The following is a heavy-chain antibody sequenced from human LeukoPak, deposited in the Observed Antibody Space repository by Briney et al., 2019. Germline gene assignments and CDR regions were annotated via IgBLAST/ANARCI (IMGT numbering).Heavy chain of an antibody. CDR2: ISYDGSNK. Sequence: GGSLRLSCAASGFTFSSYAMHWVRQAPGKGLEWVAVISYDGSNKYYADSVKGRFTISRDNSKNTLYLQMNSLRAKDTAVYYCARDLKNYYYDSSGCLGYWGQGTLVTVSS. D-gene: IGHD3-22*01. J-gene: IGHJ4*02. V-gene: IGHV3-30*01. CDR1: GFTFSSYA. CDR3: ARDLKNYYYDSSGCLGY.